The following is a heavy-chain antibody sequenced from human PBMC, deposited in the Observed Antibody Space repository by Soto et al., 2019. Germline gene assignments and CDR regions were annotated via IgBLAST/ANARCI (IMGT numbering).Heavy chain of an antibody. CDR3: AKTLRFLELALDYFYGMDV. D-gene: IGHD3-3*01. Sequence: HPGGSLRFPCVPSGFTFNRYGIHWLRQAPGKGLEWVALISDDGSDKDYADSVKGRFTISRDNSKNTLYLQMNSLRPEDTAVYYCAKTLRFLELALDYFYGMDVWGHGTTVTVSS. V-gene: IGHV3-30*18. CDR2: ISDDGSDK. J-gene: IGHJ6*02. CDR1: GFTFNRYG.